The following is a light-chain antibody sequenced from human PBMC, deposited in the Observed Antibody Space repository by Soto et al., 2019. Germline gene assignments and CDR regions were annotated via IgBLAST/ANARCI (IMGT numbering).Light chain of an antibody. CDR1: QSVTTSY. CDR3: QHYGSSPR. V-gene: IGKV3-20*01. J-gene: IGKJ1*01. Sequence: EIVFAQSPATLSLSPGERGTRSCTASQSVTTSYLAWYQRKPGQAPRLLIYGASSRATGIPNRFSGSGSGTDFTLTISRLEPEDCAVYYCQHYGSSPRFGQGTKVDIK. CDR2: GAS.